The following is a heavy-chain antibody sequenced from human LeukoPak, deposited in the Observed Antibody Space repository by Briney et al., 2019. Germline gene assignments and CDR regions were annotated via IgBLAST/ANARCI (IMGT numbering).Heavy chain of an antibody. D-gene: IGHD1-26*01. V-gene: IGHV4-59*01. CDR3: ARGGQWDLLRLFNI. CDR1: GGSISTYY. J-gene: IGHJ3*02. CDR2: IYYSGSS. Sequence: SETLSLTCNVSGGSISTYYWSWIRQPPGKGLEWIGNIYYSGSSNYNPSLKSRVTISVDTSKNHFSLKLSSVTAVDTAVYYCARGGQWDLLRLFNIWGQGTMVT.